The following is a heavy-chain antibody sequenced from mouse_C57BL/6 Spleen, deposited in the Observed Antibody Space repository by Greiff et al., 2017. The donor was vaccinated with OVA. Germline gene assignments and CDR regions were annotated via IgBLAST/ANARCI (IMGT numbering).Heavy chain of an antibody. CDR3: TRFTTVFFDY. CDR1: GYTFTDYE. J-gene: IGHJ2*01. D-gene: IGHD1-1*01. Sequence: QVQLQQSGAELVRPGASVTLSCKASGYTFTDYEMHWVKQTPVHGLEWIGAIDPETGGTAYNQKFKGKAILTADKSSRTAYMELRSLTSEDSAVYYCTRFTTVFFDYWGQGTTLTVSS. CDR2: IDPETGGT. V-gene: IGHV1-15*01.